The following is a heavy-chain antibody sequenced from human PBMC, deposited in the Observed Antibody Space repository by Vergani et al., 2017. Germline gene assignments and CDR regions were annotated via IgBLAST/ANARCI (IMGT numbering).Heavy chain of an antibody. V-gene: IGHV4-59*01. D-gene: IGHD6-19*01. CDR3: ARNLFPCGYSSACLFDY. Sequence: QVQLQESGPGLVKPSETLSLTCTVSGGSISSYYWSWIRQPPGKGLEWIGYIYYSGSTNYNPSLKSRVTISVDTSKNQFSLKLSSVTAADTAVYYCARNLFPCGYSSACLFDYWGQGTLVTVSS. CDR2: IYYSGST. CDR1: GGSISSYY. J-gene: IGHJ4*02.